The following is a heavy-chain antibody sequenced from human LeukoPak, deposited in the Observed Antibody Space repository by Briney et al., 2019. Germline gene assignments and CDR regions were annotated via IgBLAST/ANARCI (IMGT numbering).Heavy chain of an antibody. CDR2: INGDASST. J-gene: IGHJ4*02. V-gene: IGHV3-74*01. Sequence: GGSLRLSCAASGLTLSGYWMHWVRQAPGKGLVWVSRINGDASSTSYADSVKGRFTISRDNAKSTLYLQMNSLRVEDTAVYYCGRASGNTYGYFEYWGQGTLVTVSS. CDR3: GRASGNTYGYFEY. CDR1: GLTLSGYW. D-gene: IGHD5-18*01.